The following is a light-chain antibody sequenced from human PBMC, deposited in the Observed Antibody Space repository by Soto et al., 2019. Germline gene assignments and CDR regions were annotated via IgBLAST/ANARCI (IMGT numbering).Light chain of an antibody. CDR2: EVS. CDR1: SSDVGGYKQ. J-gene: IGLJ2*01. Sequence: QSALTQPASVSGSPGQSITISCTGTSSDVGGYKQVSWYQQHPGKAPKLMIYEVSNGPSGVSNRFSGSKSGNTAFLTISGLQAEDEAYYYCSSYTSTSTVVFGGGTKLTVL. V-gene: IGLV2-14*01. CDR3: SSYTSTSTVV.